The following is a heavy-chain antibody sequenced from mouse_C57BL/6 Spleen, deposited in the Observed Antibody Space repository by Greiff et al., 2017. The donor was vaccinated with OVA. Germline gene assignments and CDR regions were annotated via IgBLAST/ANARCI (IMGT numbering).Heavy chain of an antibody. J-gene: IGHJ2*01. Sequence: QVQLKQSGAELVRPGASVTLSCKASGYTFTDYEMHWVKQTPVHGLEWIGAIDPETGGTAYNQKFKGKAILTADKSSSTAYMELRSLTSEDSAVYYCTRHYGSSLFDYWGQGTTLTVSS. D-gene: IGHD1-1*01. CDR1: GYTFTDYE. CDR2: IDPETGGT. CDR3: TRHYGSSLFDY. V-gene: IGHV1-15*01.